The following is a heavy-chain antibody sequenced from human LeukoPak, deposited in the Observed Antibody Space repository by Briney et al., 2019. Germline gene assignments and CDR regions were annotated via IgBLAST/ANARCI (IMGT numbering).Heavy chain of an antibody. CDR3: ARDPPSYSGSYGY. J-gene: IGHJ4*02. CDR2: ISSSSSTI. CDR1: GFTFSSYS. V-gene: IGHV3-48*01. D-gene: IGHD1-26*01. Sequence: PGGSLRLSCAASGFTFSSYSMNWVRQAPGKGLEWVSYISSSSSTIYYADSVKGRFTISRDNAKNSLYLQMNSLRAEDTAVYYCARDPPSYSGSYGYWGQGTLVTVSS.